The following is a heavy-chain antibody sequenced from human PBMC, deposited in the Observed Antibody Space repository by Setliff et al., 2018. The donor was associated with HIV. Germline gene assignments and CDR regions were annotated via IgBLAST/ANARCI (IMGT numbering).Heavy chain of an antibody. CDR3: AQLTPRTHYFYGMDV. J-gene: IGHJ6*02. CDR1: GGSISESNLY. CDR2: IYYSGST. V-gene: IGHV4-39*07. Sequence: SETLSLTCTLSGGSISESNLYWGWIRQAPGRGLEWIGSIYYSGSTYYNPSLKSRVTISVDTSKDQFSLNLTSVTAADTAVYYCAQLTPRTHYFYGMDVWGQGTTVTVSS.